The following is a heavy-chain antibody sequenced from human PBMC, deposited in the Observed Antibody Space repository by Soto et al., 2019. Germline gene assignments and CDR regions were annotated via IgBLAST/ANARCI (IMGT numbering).Heavy chain of an antibody. J-gene: IGHJ6*02. CDR3: AKVPAVRGVMDNYYYGMDV. D-gene: IGHD3-10*01. CDR2: ISYDGSNK. V-gene: IGHV3-30*18. CDR1: GFTFSSYG. Sequence: HPGGSLRLSCAASGFTFSSYGMHWVRQAPGKGLEWVAVISYDGSNKYYADSVKGRFTISRDNSKNTLYLQMNSLRAEDTAVYYCAKVPAVRGVMDNYYYGMDVWGQGTTVTVSS.